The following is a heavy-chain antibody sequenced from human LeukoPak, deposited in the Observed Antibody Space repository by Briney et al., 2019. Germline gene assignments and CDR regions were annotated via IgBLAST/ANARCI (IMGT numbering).Heavy chain of an antibody. CDR2: IYYSGNT. V-gene: IGHV4-59*01. D-gene: IGHD3-3*01. Sequence: SETLSLTCTVPGGSISSYYWSWIREPPGKGLGWIGYIYYSGNTNYNPSLKSRVTISVDTSKNQFSLKLSSVTAADTAVYYCARLWSEGNWENWFDPWGQGTLVTVSS. CDR1: GGSISSYY. CDR3: ARLWSEGNWENWFDP. J-gene: IGHJ5*02.